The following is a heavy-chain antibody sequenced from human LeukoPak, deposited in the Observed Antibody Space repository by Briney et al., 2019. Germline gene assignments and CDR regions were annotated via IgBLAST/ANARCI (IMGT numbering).Heavy chain of an antibody. D-gene: IGHD6-13*01. J-gene: IGHJ5*02. CDR3: ARPFAAAGGNWFDP. Sequence: ASVKVSCKASGYTITGYYMHWVRQAPGQGLEWMGWINPNSGGTNYAQKFQGRVTMTRDTSISTAYMELSRLRSDDTAVYYCARPFAAAGGNWFDPWGQGTLVTVSS. CDR2: INPNSGGT. CDR1: GYTITGYY. V-gene: IGHV1-2*02.